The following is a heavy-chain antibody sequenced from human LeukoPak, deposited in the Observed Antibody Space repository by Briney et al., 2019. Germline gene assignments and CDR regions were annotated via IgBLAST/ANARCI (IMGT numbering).Heavy chain of an antibody. D-gene: IGHD4-17*01. J-gene: IGHJ2*01. V-gene: IGHV3-30*18. CDR3: AKEGDYRLWYFDL. Sequence: GGSLRLSCAASGFTFSSYGMHWVRQAPGKGLEWVAVISYDGSNKYYADSVKGRFTISRDNSKNTLYLQMNCLRAEDTAVYYCAKEGDYRLWYFDLWGRGTLVTVSS. CDR2: ISYDGSNK. CDR1: GFTFSSYG.